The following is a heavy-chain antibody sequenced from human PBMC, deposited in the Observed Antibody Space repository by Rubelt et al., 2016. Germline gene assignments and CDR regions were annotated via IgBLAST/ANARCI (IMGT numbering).Heavy chain of an antibody. J-gene: IGHJ6*02. CDR1: GGSISSYY. Sequence: QVQLQESGPGLVKPSETLSLTCTVSGGSISSYYWSWIRQPPGKGLEWIGYIYYSGSTNYNPSLKSRVTISVDTSKNQFSLKLSAVSAADPAVYYGARQYNVWGQGTTVTVSS. CDR3: ARQYNV. CDR2: IYYSGST. V-gene: IGHV4-59*08. D-gene: IGHD1-1*01.